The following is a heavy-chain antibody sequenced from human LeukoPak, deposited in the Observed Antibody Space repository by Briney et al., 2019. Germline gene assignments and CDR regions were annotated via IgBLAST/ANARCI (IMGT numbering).Heavy chain of an antibody. Sequence: GRSLRLSCAASGFTFDDYAMHWVRQAPGKGLEWVSGISWNSGSIGYADSVKGRFTISRDNAKNSLYLQMNSLRAEDTALYYCAKGDYGDYVFSYWGQGTLVTVSS. J-gene: IGHJ4*02. CDR3: AKGDYGDYVFSY. D-gene: IGHD4-17*01. CDR2: ISWNSGSI. CDR1: GFTFDDYA. V-gene: IGHV3-9*01.